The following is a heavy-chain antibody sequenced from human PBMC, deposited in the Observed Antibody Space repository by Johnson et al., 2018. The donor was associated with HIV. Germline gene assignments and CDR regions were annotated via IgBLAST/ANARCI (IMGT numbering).Heavy chain of an antibody. CDR1: VFTFSSYG. V-gene: IGHV3-30*02. CDR3: ARSGDSIGSFWAGGAFDI. J-gene: IGHJ3*02. D-gene: IGHD3/OR15-3a*01. CDR2: IRYDGSHK. Sequence: VQLVESGGGVVQPGGSLRLSCAASVFTFSSYGMHWVRQAPGKGLEWVAFIRYDGSHKDYVDSVKGRFTISRDNSKNTLYLQMNSLRAEDTAVYYCARSGDSIGSFWAGGAFDIWGQGTMVTVSS.